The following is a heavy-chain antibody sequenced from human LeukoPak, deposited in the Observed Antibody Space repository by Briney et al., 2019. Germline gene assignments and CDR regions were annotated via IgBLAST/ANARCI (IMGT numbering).Heavy chain of an antibody. CDR1: GFTFSRYW. Sequence: GGSLRLSCAASGFTFSRYWMHWVRQAPGKRLVWVSRTNTDGSSATYADSVKGRFTISRDNDKDTLYLQMNSLRAEDTAVYYCARAHLWPYGMDVWGLGTTVTVSS. J-gene: IGHJ6*02. CDR2: TNTDGSSA. V-gene: IGHV3-74*01. CDR3: ARAHLWPYGMDV. D-gene: IGHD3-3*02.